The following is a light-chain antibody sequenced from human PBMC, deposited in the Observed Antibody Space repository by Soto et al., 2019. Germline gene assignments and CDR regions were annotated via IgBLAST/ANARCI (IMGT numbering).Light chain of an antibody. Sequence: QSVLTQPPSVSGSPGQSVTISCTGTSSDVGSYNRVSWYQQPPGTAPKLMIYEVSNRPSGVPDRFSGSKSGSTPSLTISGLQAEDEADYYCSSYTSSSTYAFGTGTKVTVL. J-gene: IGLJ1*01. CDR1: SSDVGSYNR. V-gene: IGLV2-18*02. CDR2: EVS. CDR3: SSYTSSSTYA.